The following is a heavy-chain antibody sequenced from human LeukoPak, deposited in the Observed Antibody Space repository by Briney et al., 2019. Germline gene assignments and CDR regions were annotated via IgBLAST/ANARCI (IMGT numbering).Heavy chain of an antibody. CDR1: GGSISSGGYS. J-gene: IGHJ3*02. Sequence: PSETLSLTCAVSGGSISSGGYSWSWIRQPPGKGLEWIGYIYHSGSTYYNPSLKSRVTISVDRSKNQFSLKLSSVTAADTAVYYCARFLSNDAFDIWAKGQWSPSLQ. V-gene: IGHV4-30-2*01. CDR2: IYHSGST. CDR3: ARFLSNDAFDI.